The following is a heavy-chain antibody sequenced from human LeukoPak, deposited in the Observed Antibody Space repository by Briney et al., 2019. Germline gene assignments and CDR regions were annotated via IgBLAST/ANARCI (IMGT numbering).Heavy chain of an antibody. CDR2: ISSSGSTI. J-gene: IGHJ4*02. CDR1: GFTVSRNY. CDR3: ARIDDYVWSRRFDY. D-gene: IGHD3-16*01. V-gene: IGHV3-11*04. Sequence: GGSLRLSCAASGFTVSRNYMSWVRQAPGKGLEWVSYISSSGSTIYYGDSVQGRFTISRDNAKNSLYLQMNSLRAEDTAVYYCARIDDYVWSRRFDYWGQGTLVTVSS.